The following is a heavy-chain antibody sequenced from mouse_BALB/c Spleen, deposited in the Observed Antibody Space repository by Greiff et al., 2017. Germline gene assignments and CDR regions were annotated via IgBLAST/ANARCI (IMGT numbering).Heavy chain of an antibody. V-gene: IGHV1S22*01. CDR2: IYPGSGST. CDR1: GYTFTSYW. D-gene: IGHD1-1*01. Sequence: LQQPGSELVRPGASVKLSCKASGYTFTSYWMHWVKQRPGQGLEWIGNIYPGSGSTNYDEKFKSKATLTVDTSSSTAYMQLSSLTSEDSAVYYCTRDYYYGSSFLDYWGQGTTLTVSS. J-gene: IGHJ2*01. CDR3: TRDYYYGSSFLDY.